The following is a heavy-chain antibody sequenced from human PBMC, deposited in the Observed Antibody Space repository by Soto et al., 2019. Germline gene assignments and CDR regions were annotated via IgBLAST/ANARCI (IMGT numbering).Heavy chain of an antibody. V-gene: IGHV4-30-2*01. D-gene: IGHD4-17*01. CDR1: GGPISSGGYS. CDR2: IYHSGST. Sequence: QLQLQESGSGLVKPSQTLSLTCAVSGGPISSGGYSWSWIRQPPGKGREWIGYIYHSGSTYYNPSLKSRVNISLDRSKKQFSLKLISVTAAETAVYYCARGMTTVTTLDYWGQGTLVTVSS. J-gene: IGHJ4*02. CDR3: ARGMTTVTTLDY.